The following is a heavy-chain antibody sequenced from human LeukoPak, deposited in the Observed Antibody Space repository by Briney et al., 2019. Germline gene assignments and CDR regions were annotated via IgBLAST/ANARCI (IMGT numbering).Heavy chain of an antibody. D-gene: IGHD4/OR15-4a*01. Sequence: SETLSLTCGVYGGSFSGCYWSWIRQPAGKGLEWIGRIYTSGSTNYNPSLKSRVTMSVDTSKNQFSLNLRSVTAADTAVYYCVRGPYGASISNWFDPWGQGLLVTVSS. CDR3: VRGPYGASISNWFDP. CDR1: GGSFSGCY. J-gene: IGHJ5*02. V-gene: IGHV4-59*10. CDR2: IYTSGST.